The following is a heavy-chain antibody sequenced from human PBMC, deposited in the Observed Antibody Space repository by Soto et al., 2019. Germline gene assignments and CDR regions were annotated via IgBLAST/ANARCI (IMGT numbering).Heavy chain of an antibody. CDR1: GFIFSNSW. CDR2: IKSKPDGATT. V-gene: IGHV3-15*01. J-gene: IGHJ5*02. Sequence: PWGSLRLSCPTSGFIFSNSWLRWVRQAPGKGLEVVGRIKSKPDGATTDYAAPVKGRFTSSRHDSKNTVCLQMNSLKTEDTAVYYCILDPDLFDPWGHGTLVTVSS. CDR3: ILDPDLFDP.